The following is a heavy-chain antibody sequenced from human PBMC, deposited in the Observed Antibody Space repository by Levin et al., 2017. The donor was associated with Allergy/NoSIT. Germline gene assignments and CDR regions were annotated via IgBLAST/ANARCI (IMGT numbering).Heavy chain of an antibody. CDR3: VRNGGRVDV. D-gene: IGHD4-23*01. Sequence: GESLKISCAASGFTFSSYWMNWVRQAPGRGLEWVANIKPDGSEKLYVDSVEGRFSISRDNAKNSLSLQMNSLRPEDTAVYYCVRNGGRVDVWGQGTTVTVSS. J-gene: IGHJ6*02. CDR1: GFTFSSYW. V-gene: IGHV3-7*01. CDR2: IKPDGSEK.